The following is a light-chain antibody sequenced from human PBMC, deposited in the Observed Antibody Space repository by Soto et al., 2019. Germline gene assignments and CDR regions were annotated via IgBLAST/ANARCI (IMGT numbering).Light chain of an antibody. CDR1: QSINAW. CDR3: QHYNSYGT. J-gene: IGKJ1*01. Sequence: DIQMTQAPSTISASGGDRVTITCRASQSINAWLAWYQQKPGKAPKLLIYDVSTLDSGVPSRFSGSASGTEFTLTISSLESDDFATYYCQHYNSYGTFGQGTKVDI. V-gene: IGKV1-5*01. CDR2: DVS.